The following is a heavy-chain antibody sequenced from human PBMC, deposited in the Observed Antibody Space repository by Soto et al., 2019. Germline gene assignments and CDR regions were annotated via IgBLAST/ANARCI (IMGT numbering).Heavy chain of an antibody. D-gene: IGHD2-2*01. Sequence: QVHLEQSGAEVKKPGSSVKVSCKAAGGTFSTYTLIWVRQAPGQGLEWMGRIIPMLTVTNSAQKFQGRVTLTADKSTSTAFMELTSLTSDDTAVYYCSIGSRSAETFDVWGQGTMVTVSS. CDR2: IIPMLTVT. CDR1: GGTFSTYT. V-gene: IGHV1-69*02. CDR3: SIGSRSAETFDV. J-gene: IGHJ3*01.